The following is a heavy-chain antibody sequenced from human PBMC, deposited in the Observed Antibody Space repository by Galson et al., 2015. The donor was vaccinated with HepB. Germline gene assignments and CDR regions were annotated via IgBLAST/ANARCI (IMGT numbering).Heavy chain of an antibody. CDR1: GYTFTSYD. J-gene: IGHJ4*02. V-gene: IGHV1-8*01. CDR2: MNPNSGNT. D-gene: IGHD3-22*01. CDR3: ARGIRWVQWLQSRAHFDY. Sequence: SVKVSCKASGYTFTSYDINWVRQATGQGLEWMGWMNPNSGNTGYAQKFQGRVTMTRNTSISTAYMELSSLRSEDTAVYYCARGIRWVQWLQSRAHFDYWGQGTLVTVSS.